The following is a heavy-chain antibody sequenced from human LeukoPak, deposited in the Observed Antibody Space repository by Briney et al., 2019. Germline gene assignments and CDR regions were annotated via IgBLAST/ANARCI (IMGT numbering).Heavy chain of an antibody. CDR3: AKDYCTSANYLSLCYMDV. Sequence: PGGSLRLSCAASGFTFSNYAMSWVRQAPGKGLEWVSVNSGSGSSRNYADSVTGRFTISRDNSKNTLYVQMNSLRAEDTAVYYCAKDYCTSANYLSLCYMDVWGKGTTVTVSS. J-gene: IGHJ6*03. CDR1: GFTFSNYA. CDR2: NSGSGSSR. D-gene: IGHD2-8*01. V-gene: IGHV3-23*01.